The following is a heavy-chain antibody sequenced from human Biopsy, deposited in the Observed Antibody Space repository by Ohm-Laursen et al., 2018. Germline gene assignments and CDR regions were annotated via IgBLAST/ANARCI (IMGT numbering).Heavy chain of an antibody. V-gene: IGHV1-69*13. CDR3: ARGPHSGSHSCFDY. Sequence: GASVKVSCKASGGTFINYAISWVRQAPGQGLEWMGGIIPMFGTANYAQMFQGRVTISADESTSTSYMGLSSLTTEDTAIYYCARGPHSGSHSCFDYWGRGTLVTGSS. CDR2: IIPMFGTA. CDR1: GGTFINYA. J-gene: IGHJ4*02. D-gene: IGHD1-26*01.